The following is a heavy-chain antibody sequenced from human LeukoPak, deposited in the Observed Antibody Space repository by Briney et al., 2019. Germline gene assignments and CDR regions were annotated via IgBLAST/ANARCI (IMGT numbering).Heavy chain of an antibody. V-gene: IGHV3-30*04. CDR3: ARDQLGGDRGWFDP. CDR1: GFTFSSYV. CDR2: ISFDGRNI. D-gene: IGHD2-2*01. Sequence: GRSLRLSCAASGFTFSSYVMHWVRQAPGQGLEWVAVISFDGRNIYYADSAKGRFTISRDNSKNTLYLQLNSLGPEDTAVYYCARDQLGGDRGWFDPWGQGTLVTVSS. J-gene: IGHJ5*01.